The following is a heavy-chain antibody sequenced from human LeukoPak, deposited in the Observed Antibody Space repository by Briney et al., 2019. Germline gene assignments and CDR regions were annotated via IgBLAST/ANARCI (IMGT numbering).Heavy chain of an antibody. CDR1: GGSFSGYY. CDR2: INHSGST. Sequence: PSETLSLTCAVYGGSFSGYYWSWIRQPPGKGLEWIGEINHSGSTNYNPSLKSRVTISVDKSKNQFSLKLSSVTAADTAVYYCARIRSGEYYFDYWGQGTLVTVSS. D-gene: IGHD1-26*01. J-gene: IGHJ4*02. V-gene: IGHV4-34*01. CDR3: ARIRSGEYYFDY.